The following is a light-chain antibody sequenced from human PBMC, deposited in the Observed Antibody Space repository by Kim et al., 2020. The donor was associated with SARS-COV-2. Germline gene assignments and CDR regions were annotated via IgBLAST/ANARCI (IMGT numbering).Light chain of an antibody. CDR2: DAS. J-gene: IGKJ4*01. Sequence: TLSLSPGERAVLSCRASQYAYNYIAWYQQKPGQAPRLLIYDASNRATGIPARFSGSGSGTDFTLTINSLEPEDFAVYYCQQRSHWPTFGGGTKVDIK. V-gene: IGKV3-11*01. CDR3: QQRSHWPT. CDR1: QYAYNY.